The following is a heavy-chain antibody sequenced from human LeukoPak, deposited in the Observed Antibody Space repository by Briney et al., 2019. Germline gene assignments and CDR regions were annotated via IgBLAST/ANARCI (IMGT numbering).Heavy chain of an antibody. CDR3: VRSLTGTDDY. CDR1: GFTFSTSW. D-gene: IGHD3-9*01. CDR2: INRDGSRT. Sequence: QPGGSLRLACAASGFTFSTSWMHWVRQAPGKGLVWVSHINRDGSRTTYADSVKGRFTISRDNAKNTVYLQMNSLRAEDTALYFCVRSLTGTDDYWGQGTLVTASS. V-gene: IGHV3-74*01. J-gene: IGHJ4*02.